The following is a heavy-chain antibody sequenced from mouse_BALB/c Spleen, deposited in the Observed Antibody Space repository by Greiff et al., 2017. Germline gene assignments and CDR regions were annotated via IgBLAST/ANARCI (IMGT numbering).Heavy chain of an antibody. J-gene: IGHJ4*01. CDR2: IYPGDGDT. Sequence: QVQLQQSGAELVRPGSSVKISCKASGYAFSSYWMNWVKQRPGQGLEWIGQIYPGDGDTNYNGKFKGKATLTADKSSSTAYMQLSSLTSEDSAVYYCAHSRAMDYWGQGTSVTVSS. CDR3: AHSRAMDY. V-gene: IGHV1-80*01. CDR1: GYAFSSYW.